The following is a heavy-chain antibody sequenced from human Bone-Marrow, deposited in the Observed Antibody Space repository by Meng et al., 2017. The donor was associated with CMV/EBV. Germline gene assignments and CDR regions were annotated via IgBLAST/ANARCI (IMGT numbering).Heavy chain of an antibody. Sequence: GESLKISCVASGLTFSRHWMHWVRQAPGKGLVWVSRINSDGGSISYADSVEGRFTISRDNVKNRLYLQMSSLRAEDTAVYYCVREMQGGGYEAWFDPWGQGTLVTVSS. CDR1: GLTFSRHW. D-gene: IGHD5-12*01. CDR2: INSDGGSI. J-gene: IGHJ5*02. V-gene: IGHV3-74*01. CDR3: VREMQGGGYEAWFDP.